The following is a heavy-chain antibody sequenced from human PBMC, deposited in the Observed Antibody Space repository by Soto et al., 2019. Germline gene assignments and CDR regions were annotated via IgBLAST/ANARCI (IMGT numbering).Heavy chain of an antibody. CDR2: ISGSGGST. D-gene: IGHD6-13*01. Sequence: GGSLRLSCAASGFTFSSYAMSWVRQAPGKGLEWVSAISGSGGSTYYADSVKGRFTISRDNSKNTLYLQTNSLRAEDTAVYYCAKLPFIAAAGTGAYNWFDPWGQGTLVTVSS. CDR1: GFTFSSYA. CDR3: AKLPFIAAAGTGAYNWFDP. V-gene: IGHV3-23*01. J-gene: IGHJ5*02.